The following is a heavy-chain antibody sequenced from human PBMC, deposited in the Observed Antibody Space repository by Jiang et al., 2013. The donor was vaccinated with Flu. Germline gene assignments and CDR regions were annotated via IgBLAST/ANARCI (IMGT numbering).Heavy chain of an antibody. CDR2: IYPGDSDT. Sequence: IIYPGDSDTRYSPSFQGQVTISADKSISTAYLQWSSLKASDTAMYYCARPNSGEELGYWGQGTLVTVSS. CDR3: ARPNSGEELGY. D-gene: IGHD6-19*01. J-gene: IGHJ4*02. V-gene: IGHV5-51*01.